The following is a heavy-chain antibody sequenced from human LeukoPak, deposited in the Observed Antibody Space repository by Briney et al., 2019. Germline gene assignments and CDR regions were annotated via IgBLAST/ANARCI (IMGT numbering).Heavy chain of an antibody. D-gene: IGHD4-11*01. Sequence: GSSVKVSCKASGGTFSSYAISWVRQAPGQGLEWMGGIIPIFGTANYAQKFQGRVTITTDESTSTAYMELSSLRSEDTAVYYCVGHDYHEVAFDIWGQGTMVTVSS. CDR2: IIPIFGTA. J-gene: IGHJ3*02. V-gene: IGHV1-69*05. CDR3: VGHDYHEVAFDI. CDR1: GGTFSSYA.